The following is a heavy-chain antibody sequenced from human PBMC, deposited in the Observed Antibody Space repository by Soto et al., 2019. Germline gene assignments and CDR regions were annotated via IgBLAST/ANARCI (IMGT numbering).Heavy chain of an antibody. J-gene: IGHJ4*02. V-gene: IGHV1-2*02. D-gene: IGHD2-2*01. CDR2: LNPNTGAT. Sequence: AASVKVSCTTSEYTFTDNYIYWLRQAPGQGLEWMGWLNPNTGATDFAQRFQGRVTLTSDTSISTAYMELSRLTSGDTAVFYCARQSCSSTSCFYDYWGPGTLVTVSS. CDR3: ARQSCSSTSCFYDY. CDR1: EYTFTDNY.